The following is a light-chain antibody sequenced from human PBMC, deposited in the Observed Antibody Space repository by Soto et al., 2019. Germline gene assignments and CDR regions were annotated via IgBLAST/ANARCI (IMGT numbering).Light chain of an antibody. J-gene: IGLJ2*01. CDR1: STDIGGYDF. V-gene: IGLV2-8*01. CDR2: EVY. Sequence: QSALTQPPSASGSPGQSVTISCSGTSTDIGGYDFVSWYQQQPGKAPRVLIYEVYKRPAGVPDRFSGSKSGNTASLTVSGLQDEDEADYYCASFARSQDPCVVVGGGTKLTVL. CDR3: ASFARSQDPCVV.